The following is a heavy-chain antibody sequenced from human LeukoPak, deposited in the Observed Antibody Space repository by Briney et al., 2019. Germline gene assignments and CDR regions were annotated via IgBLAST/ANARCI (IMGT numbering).Heavy chain of an antibody. CDR2: ISSSGSTI. J-gene: IGHJ5*02. Sequence: GGSLRLSCAASGFTFSDYYMSWIRQAPGKGLEWVSYISSSGSTIYYADSVKGRFTISRDNAKNSLYLQMNSLRAEDTAVYYCVRDARAALLFDPWGQGTLVTVSS. CDR3: VRDARAALLFDP. V-gene: IGHV3-11*04. CDR1: GFTFSDYY. D-gene: IGHD6-13*01.